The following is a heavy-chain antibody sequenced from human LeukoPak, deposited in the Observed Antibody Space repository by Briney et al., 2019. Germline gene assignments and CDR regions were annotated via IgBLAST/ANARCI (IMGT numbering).Heavy chain of an antibody. D-gene: IGHD2-15*01. V-gene: IGHV3-48*03. J-gene: IGHJ4*02. Sequence: GGSLRLSCAASGFTFSSYEMNWVRQAPGKGLEWVSYISSSGSTIYYADSVKGRFTISRDNAKNSLYLQMNSLRAEDTAVYYCARDRGGGPGPYYFDYWGQGTLVTVSS. CDR2: ISSSGSTI. CDR3: ARDRGGGPGPYYFDY. CDR1: GFTFSSYE.